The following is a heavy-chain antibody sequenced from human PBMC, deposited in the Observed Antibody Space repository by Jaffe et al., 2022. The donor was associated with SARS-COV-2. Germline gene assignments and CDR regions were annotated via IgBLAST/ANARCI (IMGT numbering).Heavy chain of an antibody. J-gene: IGHJ6*03. CDR1: GGSFSGYY. CDR2: INHSGST. CDR3: ARGHRDSVDTATVGDYYYMDV. Sequence: QVQLQQWGAGLLKPSETLSLTCAVYGGSFSGYYWSWIRQPPGKGLEWIGEINHSGSTNYNPSLKSRVTISVDTSKNQFSLKLSSVTAADTAVYYCARGHRDSVDTATVGDYYYMDVWGKGTTVTVSS. V-gene: IGHV4-34*01. D-gene: IGHD5-18*01.